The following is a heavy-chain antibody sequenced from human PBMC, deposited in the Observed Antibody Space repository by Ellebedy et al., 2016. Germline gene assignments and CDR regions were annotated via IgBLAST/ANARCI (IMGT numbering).Heavy chain of an antibody. CDR3: VKGASSGSWVTMEY. Sequence: GGSLRLSCVASGFTLNNYAMTWIRQAAGEGLEWVSAITGETGATYYADSVKGRFTISRDNSRNTLYLQMNSLRVEDTALYYCVKGASSGSWVTMEYWGQGALVTVSS. J-gene: IGHJ4*02. V-gene: IGHV3-23*01. CDR1: GFTLNNYA. D-gene: IGHD6-13*01. CDR2: ITGETGAT.